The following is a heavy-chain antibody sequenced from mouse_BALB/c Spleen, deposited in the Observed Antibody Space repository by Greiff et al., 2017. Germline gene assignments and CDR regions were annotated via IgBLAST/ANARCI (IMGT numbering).Heavy chain of an antibody. J-gene: IGHJ2*01. CDR2: ISSGGSYT. CDR3: ARQLLRYFDY. CDR1: GFTFSSYA. V-gene: IGHV5-9-3*01. Sequence: EVKLVESGGGLVQPGGSRKLSCAASGFTFSSYAMSWVRQTPEKRLEWVATISSGGSYTYYPDSVKGRFTISRDNAKNTLYLQMSSLRSEDTAMYYCARQLLRYFDYWGQGTTLTVSS. D-gene: IGHD1-1*01.